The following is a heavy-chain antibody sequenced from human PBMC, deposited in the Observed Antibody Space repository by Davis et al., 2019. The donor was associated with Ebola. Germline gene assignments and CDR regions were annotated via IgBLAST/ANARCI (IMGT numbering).Heavy chain of an antibody. V-gene: IGHV4-39*07. Sequence: SETLSLTCTVSGGSISSSSYYWGWIRQPPGKGLEWIGEISHSGSTNYNPSLKSRVTISVDTSKNQFSLKLSSVTAADTAVYYCARGQPKIFGAGYSWFDPWGQGTLVTVSS. CDR3: ARGQPKIFGAGYSWFDP. CDR1: GGSISSSSYY. CDR2: ISHSGST. D-gene: IGHD3-3*01. J-gene: IGHJ5*02.